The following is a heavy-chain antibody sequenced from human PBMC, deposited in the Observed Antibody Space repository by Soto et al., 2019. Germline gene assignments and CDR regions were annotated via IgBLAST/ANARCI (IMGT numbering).Heavy chain of an antibody. CDR1: GGSISSYY. J-gene: IGHJ6*02. CDR2: IYYSGST. V-gene: IGHV4-59*12. CDR3: ARVRDDFWSGLTANYYYGMDV. Sequence: SETLSLTCTVSGGSISSYYWSWIRQPPGKGLEWIGYIYYSGSTNYNPSLKSRVTISVDTSKNQFSLKLSSVTAADTAVYYCARVRDDFWSGLTANYYYGMDVWGQGTTVTVS. D-gene: IGHD3-3*01.